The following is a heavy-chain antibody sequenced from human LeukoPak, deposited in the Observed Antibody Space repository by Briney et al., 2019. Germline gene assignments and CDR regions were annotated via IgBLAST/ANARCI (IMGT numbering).Heavy chain of an antibody. CDR3: ARDFTATMGGY. J-gene: IGHJ4*02. V-gene: IGHV3-30*03. D-gene: IGHD5-12*01. CDR2: ISYDGSNK. CDR1: GFTFSSYG. Sequence: GGSLRLSCAASGFTFSSYGMHWVRQAPGKGLEWVAVISYDGSNKYYADSVKGRFTISRDNSKNTLYLQMNSLRAEDTAVYYCARDFTATMGGYWGQGTLVTVSS.